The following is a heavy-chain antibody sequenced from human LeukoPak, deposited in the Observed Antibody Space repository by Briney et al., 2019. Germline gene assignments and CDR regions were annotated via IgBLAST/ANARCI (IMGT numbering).Heavy chain of an antibody. CDR3: ARETTVTSQPFDY. D-gene: IGHD4-17*01. J-gene: IGHJ4*02. CDR1: GYTYTSYG. CDR2: ISAYNGNT. Sequence: ASVKVSCKASGYTYTSYGIIWLRQAPGQGLEWMGWISAYNGNTNYAQKFQGRVTMTTDTSTSTASMELRSLRSDDTAVYYRARETTVTSQPFDYWGQGTLVTVSS. V-gene: IGHV1-18*01.